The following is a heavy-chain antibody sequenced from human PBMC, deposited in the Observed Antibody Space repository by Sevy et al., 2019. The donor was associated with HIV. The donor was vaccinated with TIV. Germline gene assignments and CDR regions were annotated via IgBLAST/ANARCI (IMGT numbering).Heavy chain of an antibody. CDR2: ISSSSYI. CDR1: GFTFSSYS. J-gene: IGHJ5*02. D-gene: IGHD3-10*01. CDR3: ARDRRREYDWFDP. V-gene: IGHV3-21*01. Sequence: GGSLRLSCAASGFTFSSYSMNWVRQAPGKGLEWVSSISSSSYIYYADSVKGRFTISRDNAKNSLYLQMNSLRAEDTAVYYCARDRRREYDWFDPWGQGTLVIVSS.